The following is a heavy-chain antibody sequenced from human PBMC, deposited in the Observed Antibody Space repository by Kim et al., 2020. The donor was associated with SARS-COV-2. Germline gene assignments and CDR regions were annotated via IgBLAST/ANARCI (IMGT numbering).Heavy chain of an antibody. CDR1: GGSISSYY. D-gene: IGHD2-2*01. J-gene: IGHJ6*02. V-gene: IGHV4-59*01. CDR3: ARDEVVPAAMGYYYYYGMDV. Sequence: SETLSLTCTVSGGSISSYYWSWIRQPPGKGLEWIGYIYYSGSTNYNPSLKSRVTISVDTSKNQFSLKLSSVTAADTAVYYCARDEVVPAAMGYYYYYGMDVWGQGTTVTVSS. CDR2: IYYSGST.